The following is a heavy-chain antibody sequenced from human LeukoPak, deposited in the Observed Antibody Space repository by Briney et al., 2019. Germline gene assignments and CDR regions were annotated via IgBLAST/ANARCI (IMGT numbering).Heavy chain of an antibody. CDR3: AKSGGGPGSPYYYYGMDV. D-gene: IGHD4-23*01. CDR1: GFTFSSYG. J-gene: IGHJ6*02. V-gene: IGHV3-30*18. Sequence: GGSLRLSCAASGFTFSSYGMHWVRQAPGKGLEWVAVISYDGSNKYYADSVKGRFTISRDNSKDTLYLQMNSLRAEDTAVYYCAKSGGGPGSPYYYYGMDVWGQGTTVTVSS. CDR2: ISYDGSNK.